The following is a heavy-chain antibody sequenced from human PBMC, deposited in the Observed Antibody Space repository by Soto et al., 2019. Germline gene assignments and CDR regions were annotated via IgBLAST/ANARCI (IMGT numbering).Heavy chain of an antibody. Sequence: GGSLRLSCAAPGFTFSDYYMSWIRQAPGKGLEWVSYISSSSSTIYYADSVKGRFTISRDNAKNSLYLQMNSLRAEDTAVYYCARAYYYDSSGYLRYYGMDVWGQGTTVTVSS. J-gene: IGHJ6*02. V-gene: IGHV3-11*04. CDR1: GFTFSDYY. CDR2: ISSSSSTI. D-gene: IGHD3-22*01. CDR3: ARAYYYDSSGYLRYYGMDV.